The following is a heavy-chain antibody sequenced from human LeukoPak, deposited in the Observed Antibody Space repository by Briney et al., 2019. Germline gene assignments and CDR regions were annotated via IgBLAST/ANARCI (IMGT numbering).Heavy chain of an antibody. CDR1: GYTFTSYT. V-gene: IGHV1-18*01. CDR2: ISAYNGNT. Sequence: GASVKVSCKTSGYTFTSYTISWMRQAPGQGLEWTGWISAYNGNTNYAQKLQGRVTMTTDTSTSTAYMELRSLRSDDTAVYFCARATYYYDSSAFNWFDPWGQGTLVTVSS. CDR3: ARATYYYDSSAFNWFDP. J-gene: IGHJ5*02. D-gene: IGHD3-22*01.